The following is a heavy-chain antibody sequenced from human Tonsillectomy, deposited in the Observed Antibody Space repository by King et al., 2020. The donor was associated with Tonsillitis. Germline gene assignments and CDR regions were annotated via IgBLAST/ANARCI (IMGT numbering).Heavy chain of an antibody. J-gene: IGHJ5*02. CDR2: INHSGST. CDR3: ARGKGRNYYGSGKGWFDP. Sequence: VQLQQWGAGLLKPSETLSLTCAVYGGSFSGYYWSWIRQPPGKGLEWIGEINHSGSTNYNPSLKSRVTISVDTSKNQFSLKLSSVTAADTAVYYCARGKGRNYYGSGKGWFDPWGQGTLVTVSS. CDR1: GGSFSGYY. D-gene: IGHD3-10*01. V-gene: IGHV4-34*01.